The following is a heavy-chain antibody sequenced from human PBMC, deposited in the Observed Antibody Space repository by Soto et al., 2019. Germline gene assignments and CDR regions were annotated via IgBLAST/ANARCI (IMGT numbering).Heavy chain of an antibody. CDR1: GFTFSSYS. V-gene: IGHV3-21*01. CDR2: ISSSSSYI. D-gene: IGHD2-2*01. CDR3: ARDGHCSSTSCYSVYYYGMDV. J-gene: IGHJ6*02. Sequence: GGSLRLSCAASGFTFSSYSMNWVRQAPGKGLEWVSSISSSSSYIYYADSVKGRFTISRDNAKNSLYLQMNSLRAEDTAVYYCARDGHCSSTSCYSVYYYGMDVWGQGTTVTVSS.